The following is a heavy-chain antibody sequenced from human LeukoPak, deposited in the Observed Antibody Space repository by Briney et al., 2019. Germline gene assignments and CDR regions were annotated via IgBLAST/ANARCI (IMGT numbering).Heavy chain of an antibody. V-gene: IGHV1-18*01. J-gene: IGHJ5*02. CDR2: ISAYNGNT. CDR1: GGTFSSYA. D-gene: IGHD6-13*01. Sequence: ASVKVSCKASGGTFSSYAISWVRQAPGQGLEWMGWISAYNGNTNYAQKLQGRVTMTTDTSTSTAYMELRSLRSDDTAVYYCARSSRRLPSGKDWFDPWGQGTLVTVSS. CDR3: ARSSRRLPSGKDWFDP.